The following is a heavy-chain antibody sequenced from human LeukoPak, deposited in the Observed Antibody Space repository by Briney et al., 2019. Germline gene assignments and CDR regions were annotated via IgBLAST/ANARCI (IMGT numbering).Heavy chain of an antibody. V-gene: IGHV1-8*03. D-gene: IGHD4/OR15-4a*01. CDR3: ARGRDYGGYFDY. CDR1: GYTFTSYG. CDR2: INPNSGNT. Sequence: ASVKVSCKASGYTFTSYGISWVRQATGQGLEWMGWINPNSGNTGYAQKFQGRVTITRNTSISTAYMELSSLRSEDTAVYYCARGRDYGGYFDYWGQGTLVTVSS. J-gene: IGHJ4*02.